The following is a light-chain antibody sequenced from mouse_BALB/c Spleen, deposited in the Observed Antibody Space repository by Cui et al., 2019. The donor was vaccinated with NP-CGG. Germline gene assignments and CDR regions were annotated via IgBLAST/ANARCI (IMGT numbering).Light chain of an antibody. J-gene: IGLJ1*01. Sequence: QADVTQESALTTSPGETVTLTCRSSTGTVTTSNYANWVQEKPDHLFTGLIGGTNNRAPGVPARFSGSLIGDKAALTIIGAQTEDEAIYFCALWYSNHWVFGGGTKLTVL. V-gene: IGLV1*01. CDR3: ALWYSNHWV. CDR1: TGTVTTSNY. CDR2: GTN.